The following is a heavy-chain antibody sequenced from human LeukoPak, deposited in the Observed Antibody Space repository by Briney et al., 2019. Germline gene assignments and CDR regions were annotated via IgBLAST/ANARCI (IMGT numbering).Heavy chain of an antibody. Sequence: GASVKVSCKASGYTFTSYDINWVRQATGQGLEWMGWMNPNSGNTGYAQKFQGRVTITRNTSISTAYMELSSLRSEDTAVYYCARVFGRGSGWPPCYWGQGTLVTVSS. CDR3: ARVFGRGSGWPPCY. D-gene: IGHD6-19*01. CDR1: GYTFTSYD. J-gene: IGHJ4*02. CDR2: MNPNSGNT. V-gene: IGHV1-8*03.